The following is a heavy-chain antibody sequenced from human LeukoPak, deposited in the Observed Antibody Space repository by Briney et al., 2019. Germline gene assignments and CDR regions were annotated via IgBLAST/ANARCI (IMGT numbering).Heavy chain of an antibody. CDR3: ARTPITMIVVGQNGFDV. Sequence: ASVKVSCKTSGYTFTSHGITWVRQAPGQGLEWTGWISTYNSHTKNLQKLQDRLTMTTDTSTTTAYMELRSLRSDDTAVYYCARTPITMIVVGQNGFDVWGQGTMVTVSS. V-gene: IGHV1-18*01. D-gene: IGHD3-22*01. J-gene: IGHJ3*01. CDR2: ISTYNSHT. CDR1: GYTFTSHG.